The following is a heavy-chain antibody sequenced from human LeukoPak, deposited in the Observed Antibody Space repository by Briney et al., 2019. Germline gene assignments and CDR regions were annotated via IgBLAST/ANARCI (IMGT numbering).Heavy chain of an antibody. Sequence: GGSLRLSCSASGFSFSNFAMHWVRQAPGKGLEWVAVISYDGSNKYYADSVKGRFTISRDNSKNTLYLQMNSLRAEDTAVYYCAKVLAYWGQGTLVTVSS. CDR2: ISYDGSNK. V-gene: IGHV3-30*04. CDR1: GFSFSNFA. J-gene: IGHJ4*02. CDR3: AKVLAY.